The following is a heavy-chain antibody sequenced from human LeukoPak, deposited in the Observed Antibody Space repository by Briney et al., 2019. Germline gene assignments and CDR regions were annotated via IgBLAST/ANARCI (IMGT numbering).Heavy chain of an antibody. CDR3: ARDRSSGYDDAFDI. J-gene: IGHJ3*02. CDR1: GFSFGSYG. Sequence: GGSLRLSCAASGFSFGSYGIHWVRQAPGKGLEWVAVISHEGSNRYHSDSVRGRFTIFRDNSKNMVYLQMNSLRVEDTAVYYCARDRSSGYDDAFDIWGQGTMVTVSS. V-gene: IGHV3-30*03. CDR2: ISHEGSNR. D-gene: IGHD5-12*01.